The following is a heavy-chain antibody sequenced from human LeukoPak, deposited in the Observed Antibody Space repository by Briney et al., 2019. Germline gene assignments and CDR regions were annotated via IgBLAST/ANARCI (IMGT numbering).Heavy chain of an antibody. Sequence: GGSLRLSCAASGFTFEDYVMHGVRQARGKGGEGGSGVSGGGSSPSYAAPVKGRFTISRDHSKDMLYLQMNSLRAEDTAVYYCAKDLYTSRYACCFDSWGQGTLVTVPS. D-gene: IGHD6-13*01. CDR2: VSGGGSSP. CDR3: AKDLYTSRYACCFDS. CDR1: GFTFEDYV. V-gene: IGHV3-23*01. J-gene: IGHJ4*02.